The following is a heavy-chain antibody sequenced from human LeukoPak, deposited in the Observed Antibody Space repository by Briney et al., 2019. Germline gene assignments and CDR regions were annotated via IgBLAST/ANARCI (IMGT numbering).Heavy chain of an antibody. CDR2: ISSSSSTI. Sequence: PGGSLRLSCAASGFTFSSYSMNWVRQAPGKGLEWVSYISSSSSTIYYADSVKGRFTISRDNAKNSLYLQMNSLRAEDTAVYYCARKRLVVVAATRYYYYMDVWGKGTTVTVSS. CDR1: GFTFSSYS. J-gene: IGHJ6*03. V-gene: IGHV3-48*01. CDR3: ARKRLVVVAATRYYYYMDV. D-gene: IGHD2-15*01.